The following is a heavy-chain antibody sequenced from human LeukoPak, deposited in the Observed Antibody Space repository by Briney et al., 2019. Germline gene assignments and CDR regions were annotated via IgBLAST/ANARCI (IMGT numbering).Heavy chain of an antibody. J-gene: IGHJ4*02. Sequence: AGGSLRLSCAVSGFTVSSNYMSWVRQAPGKGLEWVSIIYSGGYTFYADSVKGRFTISRDNSKSSLFLQMNSLRTEDTALYYCARDHVYGGADYWGQGTLVTVSS. V-gene: IGHV3-53*05. D-gene: IGHD5/OR15-5a*01. CDR1: GFTVSSNY. CDR2: IYSGGYT. CDR3: ARDHVYGGADY.